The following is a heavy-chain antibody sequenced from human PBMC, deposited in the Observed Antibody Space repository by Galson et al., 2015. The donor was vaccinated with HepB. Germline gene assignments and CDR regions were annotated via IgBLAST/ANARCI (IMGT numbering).Heavy chain of an antibody. D-gene: IGHD6-19*01. CDR3: ARDRTGYSSGWYTGKGFDP. CDR1: GYTFTGYY. Sequence: SVKVSCKASGYTFTGYYMHWVRQAPGQGLEWMGWINPNSGGTNYAQKFQGWVTMTRDTSISTAYMELSRLRSDDTAVYYCARDRTGYSSGWYTGKGFDPWGQGTLVTVSS. CDR2: INPNSGGT. V-gene: IGHV1-2*04. J-gene: IGHJ5*02.